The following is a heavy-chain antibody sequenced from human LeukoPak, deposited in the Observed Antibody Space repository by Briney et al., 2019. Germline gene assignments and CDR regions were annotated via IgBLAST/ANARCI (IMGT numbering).Heavy chain of an antibody. J-gene: IGHJ4*02. CDR2: ISGSGGST. D-gene: IGHD1-26*01. V-gene: IGHV3-23*01. CDR3: ARDKIVGATYFDY. Sequence: GGSLRLSCAASGFTFSSYAMSWVRQAPGKGLEWVSAISGSGGSTYYADSVKGRFTISRDNSKNSLYLQMNSLRAEDTAVYYCARDKIVGATYFDYWGQGTLVTVSS. CDR1: GFTFSSYA.